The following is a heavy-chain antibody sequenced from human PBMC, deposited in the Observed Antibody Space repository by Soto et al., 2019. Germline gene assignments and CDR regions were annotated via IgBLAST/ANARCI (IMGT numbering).Heavy chain of an antibody. D-gene: IGHD5-18*01. CDR1: GGTFSSYA. Sequence: QVQLVQSGAEVKKPGSSVKVSCKASGGTFSSYAISWVRQAPGQGLEWMGGIIPIFGTANYAQKFQGRVTITADESTSTAYMELSSLRSEDTAVYYCARDGALGYSYVPQVQYNWFDTWGQGTLVTVSS. V-gene: IGHV1-69*01. CDR2: IIPIFGTA. CDR3: ARDGALGYSYVPQVQYNWFDT. J-gene: IGHJ5*02.